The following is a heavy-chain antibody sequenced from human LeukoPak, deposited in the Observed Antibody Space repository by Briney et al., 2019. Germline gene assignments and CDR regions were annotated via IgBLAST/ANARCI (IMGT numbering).Heavy chain of an antibody. CDR2: ISGIGGAGT. CDR3: VKDRGGSPFYGMDV. CDR1: GFTFSTYA. Sequence: SGGSLRLFCAGAGFTFSTYAMRLVRQPPRKWLDWVSTISGIGGAGTYYPDSVESRFTVSRANSRNTLYLPMNNLRTEETTVNYGVKDRGGSPFYGMDVWGQGTAVTVSS. D-gene: IGHD1-26*01. J-gene: IGHJ6*02. V-gene: IGHV3-23*01.